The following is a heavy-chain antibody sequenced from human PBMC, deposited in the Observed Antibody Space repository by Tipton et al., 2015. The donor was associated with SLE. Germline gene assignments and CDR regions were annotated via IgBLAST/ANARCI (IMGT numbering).Heavy chain of an antibody. J-gene: IGHJ3*02. V-gene: IGHV4-34*01. CDR2: INHSGST. CDR3: ARGSSLAAFDI. Sequence: TLSLTCAVYGGSFSGYYWGWIRQPPGKGLEWIGEINHSGSTNYNPSLKSRVTISVDTSKNQFSLKLSSVTAADTAVYYCARGSSLAAFDIWGQGTMVTVSS. CDR1: GGSFSGYY.